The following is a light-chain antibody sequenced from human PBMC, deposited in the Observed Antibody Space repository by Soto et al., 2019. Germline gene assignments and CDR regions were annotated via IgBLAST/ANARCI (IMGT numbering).Light chain of an antibody. J-gene: IGLJ1*01. CDR3: SSYSSSSIHHV. Sequence: QAVRTQPGSVCGSPGRSIAISCTGTKYDIGAYNFVSWYQQHPGKAPKLMIYEVSNRPSGVSNRFSGSKSGSTASLTISGLQTEDEADYNCSSYSSSSIHHVFGTGTKVTXL. CDR2: EVS. V-gene: IGLV2-14*01. CDR1: KYDIGAYNF.